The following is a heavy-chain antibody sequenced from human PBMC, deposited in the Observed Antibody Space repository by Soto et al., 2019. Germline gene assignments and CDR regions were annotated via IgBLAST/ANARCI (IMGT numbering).Heavy chain of an antibody. CDR1: GGSFSDYY. D-gene: IGHD3-22*01. Sequence: QVQIQQWGAGLLKPAETLSLTCAVYGGSFSDYYWSWIRQPPGKGLEWIGEINHSGITNYSPSLKSRVTMSVDTSKNQFSLKLTSVTAADTALYYCVRFPFDSNDWTNPRYFDIWGQGTLVTVSS. J-gene: IGHJ4*02. CDR2: INHSGIT. CDR3: VRFPFDSNDWTNPRYFDI. V-gene: IGHV4-34*01.